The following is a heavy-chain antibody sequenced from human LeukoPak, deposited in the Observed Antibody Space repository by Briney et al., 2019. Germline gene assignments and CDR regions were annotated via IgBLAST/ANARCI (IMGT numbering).Heavy chain of an antibody. CDR1: GGSISSYY. J-gene: IGHJ6*03. D-gene: IGHD3-10*01. CDR2: IYYSGST. Sequence: SETLSLTCTVSGGSISSYYWSWIRQPPGKGLEWIGYIYYSGSTNYNPSLKSRVAISIDTSKNQFSLKLSSVTAADTAVYYCARLLWFGESHSYMDVWGKGTAVTISS. CDR3: ARLLWFGESHSYMDV. V-gene: IGHV4-59*01.